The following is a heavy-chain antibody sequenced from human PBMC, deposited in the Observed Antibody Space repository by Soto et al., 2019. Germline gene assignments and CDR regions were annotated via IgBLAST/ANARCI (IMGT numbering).Heavy chain of an antibody. D-gene: IGHD2-15*01. CDR1: GYTFTSYY. Sequence: QVQLVQSGAEVKKPGASVKVSCKASGYTFTSYYMHWVRQAPGQGLEWMGRINPSGGSTSYAQKFQGRVTMTRDTSTSTVYMELSSLRSEDTAVYYCARRRWRGTAFDPWGQGTLVTVSS. J-gene: IGHJ5*02. CDR2: INPSGGST. CDR3: ARRRWRGTAFDP. V-gene: IGHV1-46*01.